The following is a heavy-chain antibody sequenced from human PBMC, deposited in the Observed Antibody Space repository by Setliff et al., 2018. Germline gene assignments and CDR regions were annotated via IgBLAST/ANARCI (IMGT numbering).Heavy chain of an antibody. J-gene: IGHJ4*02. Sequence: SETLSLTCAVYGGSFSTYYWIWIRQPPGKGLEWIGEINHTGNTYYNPSLKSRVTLSINRSNNQVSLKLRSVTAADTAVYYCARSTYYSTWHYFDHWGQGILVTVSS. D-gene: IGHD3-16*01. CDR1: GGSFSTYY. CDR2: INHTGNT. CDR3: ARSTYYSTWHYFDH. V-gene: IGHV4-34*01.